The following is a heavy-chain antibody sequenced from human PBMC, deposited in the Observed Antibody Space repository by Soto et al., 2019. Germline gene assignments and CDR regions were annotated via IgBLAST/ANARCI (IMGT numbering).Heavy chain of an antibody. CDR3: ARVRDCISTSCYPDY. J-gene: IGHJ4*02. V-gene: IGHV1-8*01. CDR2: MNPNSGNT. D-gene: IGHD2-2*01. Sequence: ASVKVSCKASGYTFTGYDIDWVRQATGQGLEWMGWMNPNSGNTGYAQKFQGRVTMTRNTSISTAYMELSSLRSEDTAVYYCARVRDCISTSCYPDYWGQGTLVTVSS. CDR1: GYTFTGYD.